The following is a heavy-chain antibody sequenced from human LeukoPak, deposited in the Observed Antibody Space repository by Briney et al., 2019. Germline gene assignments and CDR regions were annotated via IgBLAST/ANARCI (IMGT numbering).Heavy chain of an antibody. Sequence: GGSLRLSCAASGFTFSTYWMSWVRQAPGKGLEWVANIKQDGSDKYYVDSVKGRFTISRDNAKNSLFLQMNSLRAEDTAVYYCARVRCSSDSCFPDYWGQGTLVTVSS. CDR3: ARVRCSSDSCFPDY. CDR1: GFTFSTYW. J-gene: IGHJ4*02. CDR2: IKQDGSDK. V-gene: IGHV3-7*01. D-gene: IGHD2-15*01.